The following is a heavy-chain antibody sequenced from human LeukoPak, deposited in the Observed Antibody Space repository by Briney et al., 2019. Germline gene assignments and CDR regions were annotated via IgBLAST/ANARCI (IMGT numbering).Heavy chain of an antibody. D-gene: IGHD3-10*01. CDR1: GYTFASSD. CDR3: ARATYYYGSGSSPVDP. V-gene: IGHV1-8*01. Sequence: ASVKVSCKASGYTFASSDINWVRQAPGHGLEWMGWMNPNSGNTGYTQKFQGRVTMTRNTSISTACMELSSLRSEDTAVYYCARATYYYGSGSSPVDPWGQGTLVTVSS. CDR2: MNPNSGNT. J-gene: IGHJ5*02.